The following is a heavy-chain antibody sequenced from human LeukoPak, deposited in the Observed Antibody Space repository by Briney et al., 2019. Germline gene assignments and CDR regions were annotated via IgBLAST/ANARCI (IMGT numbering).Heavy chain of an antibody. CDR2: INHSGST. V-gene: IGHV4-34*01. CDR1: GGSFSGYY. D-gene: IGHD3-3*01. Sequence: SETLSLTCAVYGGSFSGYYWSWIRQPPGKGLEWIGEINHSGSTNYNPSLKSRATISVDTSKNQFSLKLSSVTAADTAVYYCARAPLGYDFWSGSSGYYFDYWGQGTLVTVSS. CDR3: ARAPLGYDFWSGSSGYYFDY. J-gene: IGHJ4*02.